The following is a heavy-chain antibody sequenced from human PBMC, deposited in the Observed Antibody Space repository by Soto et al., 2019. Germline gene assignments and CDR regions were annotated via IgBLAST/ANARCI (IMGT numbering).Heavy chain of an antibody. J-gene: IGHJ5*02. CDR1: GFTFSSYS. Sequence: PGGSLRLSCAASGFTFSSYSMNWVRQAPGKGLEWVSYISSSSSTIYYADSVKGRFTISRDNAKNSLYLQMNSLRAEDTAVYYCARDAYYDFWSGYPDPYNWFDPWGQGTLVTVSS. D-gene: IGHD3-3*01. CDR2: ISSSSSTI. V-gene: IGHV3-48*01. CDR3: ARDAYYDFWSGYPDPYNWFDP.